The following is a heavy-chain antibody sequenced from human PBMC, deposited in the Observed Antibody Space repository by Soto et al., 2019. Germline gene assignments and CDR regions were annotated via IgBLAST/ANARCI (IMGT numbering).Heavy chain of an antibody. CDR3: AGNWNYPTVYY. CDR2: IYYSGST. V-gene: IGHV4-61*01. D-gene: IGHD1-7*01. CDR1: GGSVSSGSYY. J-gene: IGHJ4*02. Sequence: SAPLSLTCTFSGGSVSSGSYYWSWIRQPPGKGLEWIGYIYYSGSTNYNPSLKSRVTISVDTSKNQFSLKLSSVTAADTAVYYCAGNWNYPTVYYWGQGTLVTVSS.